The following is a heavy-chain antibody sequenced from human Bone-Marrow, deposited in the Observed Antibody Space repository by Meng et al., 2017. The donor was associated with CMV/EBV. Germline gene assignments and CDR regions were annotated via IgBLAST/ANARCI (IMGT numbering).Heavy chain of an antibody. Sequence: SVKVSCKASGGTFTSYAISWMRQAPGQGLEWMGGLIPILGTANYAQKFRGRVTITTDESTTTAYMELSSLRSEDTAVYYCARHFAGNPLGYWGQGTLVTAPQ. V-gene: IGHV1-69*05. CDR1: GGTFTSYA. CDR3: ARHFAGNPLGY. CDR2: LIPILGTA. J-gene: IGHJ4*02. D-gene: IGHD4-23*01.